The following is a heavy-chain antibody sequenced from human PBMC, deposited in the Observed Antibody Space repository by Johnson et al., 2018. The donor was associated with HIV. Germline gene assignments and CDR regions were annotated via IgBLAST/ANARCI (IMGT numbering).Heavy chain of an antibody. V-gene: IGHV3-72*01. CDR2: TTDKLNSYTT. CDR3: ARENYRRRDAFDV. J-gene: IGHJ3*01. Sequence: VQLVESGGGLVQPGGSLRLSCVVSGFTFSDYYMDWVRHAPGKGLEWVGRTTDKLNSYTTKYAASVTRRFTISRDDSKKSLYLQLNSLRTEDTAVYYCARENYRRRDAFDVWGQGTVVIVSS. D-gene: IGHD1-7*01. CDR1: GFTFSDYY.